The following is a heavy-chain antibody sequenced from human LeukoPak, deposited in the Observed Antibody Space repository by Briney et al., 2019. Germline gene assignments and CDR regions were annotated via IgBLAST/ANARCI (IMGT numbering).Heavy chain of an antibody. Sequence: GGSLRLSCAASGFTFSDFWMSWVRQAPGKGLEWVANIRHDGNAKNYVPSVRGRFTISRDNAKNSLYLQMNSLTVEDTAVYYCATSHDSAGNDWGQGTLVAVSS. J-gene: IGHJ4*02. CDR1: GFTFSDFW. D-gene: IGHD2-15*01. CDR2: IRHDGNAK. CDR3: ATSHDSAGND. V-gene: IGHV3-7*01.